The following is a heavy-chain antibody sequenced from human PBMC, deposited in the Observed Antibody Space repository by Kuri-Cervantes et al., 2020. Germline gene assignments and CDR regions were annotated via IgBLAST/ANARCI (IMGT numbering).Heavy chain of an antibody. CDR3: AKMAYGSSFYNNHFDF. D-gene: IGHD6-13*01. V-gene: IGHV3-74*03. CDR2: IKRDGSGT. CDR1: GFTYSDHY. Sequence: GESLKISCAASGFTYSDHYMNWVRQAPGKGLEWVARIKRDGSGTAYVDSVKDRFTISRDNAKNTLYLQMNRLRPEDTAVYYCAKMAYGSSFYNNHFDFWGQGTLVTVSS. J-gene: IGHJ4*02.